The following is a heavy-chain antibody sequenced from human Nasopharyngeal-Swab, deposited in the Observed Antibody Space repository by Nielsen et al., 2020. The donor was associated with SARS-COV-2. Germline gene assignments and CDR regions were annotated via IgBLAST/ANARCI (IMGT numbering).Heavy chain of an antibody. J-gene: IGHJ4*02. V-gene: IGHV3-30-3*02. CDR3: AKEGDIVVVPAATKNRRGRREQNFDY. D-gene: IGHD2-2*01. CDR2: ISYDGSNK. Sequence: WIRQPPGKGLEWVAAISYDGSNKYYADSVKGRFTISRDNSKNTLYLQMNSLRAEDTAVYYCAKEGDIVVVPAATKNRRGRREQNFDYWGQGTLVTVSS.